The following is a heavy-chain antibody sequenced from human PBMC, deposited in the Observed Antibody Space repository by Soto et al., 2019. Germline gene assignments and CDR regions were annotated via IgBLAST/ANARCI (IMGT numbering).Heavy chain of an antibody. V-gene: IGHV4-31*03. D-gene: IGHD6-19*01. CDR3: ARESSSGWSHYYYYYMDV. CDR2: IYYSGST. J-gene: IGHJ6*03. Sequence: PSETLSLTCTVSGGSIGSGGYYWSWIRQHPGKGLEWIGYIYYSGSTYYNPSLKSRVTISVDTSKNQFSLKLSSVTAADTAVYNCARESSSGWSHYYYYYMDVWGKGTTVTVSS. CDR1: GGSIGSGGYY.